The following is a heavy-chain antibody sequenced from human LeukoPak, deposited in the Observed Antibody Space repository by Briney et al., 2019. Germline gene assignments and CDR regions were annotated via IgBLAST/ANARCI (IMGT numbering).Heavy chain of an antibody. CDR1: GFNFDDYV. Sequence: GGSLRLSCAASGFNFDDYVMSWVRQAPGKGLEWVSGINWNGGSRGYADSVKGRFTISRDNAKNSLYLQMNSLRAEDTAVYYCARDLLYVAGSGYHPFDYWGQGTLVTVSS. J-gene: IGHJ4*02. CDR2: INWNGGSR. D-gene: IGHD3-22*01. CDR3: ARDLLYVAGSGYHPFDY. V-gene: IGHV3-20*04.